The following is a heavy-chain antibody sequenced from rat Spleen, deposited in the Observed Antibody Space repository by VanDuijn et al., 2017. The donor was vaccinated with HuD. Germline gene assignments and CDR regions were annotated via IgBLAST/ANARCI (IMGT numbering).Heavy chain of an antibody. D-gene: IGHD4-2*01. CDR3: GRLLEY. CDR2: ISTGGGST. V-gene: IGHV5-27*01. J-gene: IGHJ2*01. CDR1: GFTFSNYY. Sequence: EVQLVESGGGLVQPGRSLKLSCAASGFTFSNYYMAWVRQAPTKGLEWVAYISTGGGSTYYRDSVKGRFTISRDNAKSTLDLQMDSMRTEDTATYYCGRLLEYWVQGVMVTVSS.